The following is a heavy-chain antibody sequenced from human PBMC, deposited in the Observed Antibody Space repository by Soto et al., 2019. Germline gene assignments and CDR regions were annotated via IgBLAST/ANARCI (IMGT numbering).Heavy chain of an antibody. V-gene: IGHV3-74*01. CDR1: GFTCSSYW. Sequence: EVQLVESGGGLVQPGESLTLSCAASGFTCSSYWMHWVRQAPGQGLVWVSRINSDGSGTYYADFVQGRLTSSRGNSKKTLYLQMNSLRVEDTAVYFCARGDGDRYDGNGYLGRHWGQGTLVTVSS. CDR3: ARGDGDRYDGNGYLGRH. CDR2: INSDGSGT. D-gene: IGHD3-22*01. J-gene: IGHJ4*02.